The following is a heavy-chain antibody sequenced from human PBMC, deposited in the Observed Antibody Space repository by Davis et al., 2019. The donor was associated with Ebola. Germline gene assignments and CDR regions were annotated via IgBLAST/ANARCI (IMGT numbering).Heavy chain of an antibody. V-gene: IGHV3-23*01. CDR3: ARHDYGDSHFDY. J-gene: IGHJ4*02. D-gene: IGHD4-17*01. CDR1: GFTVSSNC. Sequence: GESLKISCAASGFTVSSNCMSWVRQAPGKGLEWVSAISGSGGSTYYADSVKGRFTISRDNSKNTLYLQMNSLRAEDTAVYYCARHDYGDSHFDYWGQGTLVTVSS. CDR2: ISGSGGST.